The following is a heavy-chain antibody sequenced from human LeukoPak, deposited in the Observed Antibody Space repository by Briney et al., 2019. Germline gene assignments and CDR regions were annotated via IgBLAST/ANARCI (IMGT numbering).Heavy chain of an antibody. V-gene: IGHV1-8*01. Sequence: GASVKVSCKASGYTFTSYDINWVRQATGQGLEWLGWMNPNSGNTGYAQKFQGRVTMTRNTSISTAYMELSSLRSEDTAVYYCARGITYYYGSGSYFDGVPEPWGMNYFDYWGQGTLVTVSS. CDR3: ARGITYYYGSGSYFDGVPEPWGMNYFDY. D-gene: IGHD3-10*01. J-gene: IGHJ4*02. CDR1: GYTFTSYD. CDR2: MNPNSGNT.